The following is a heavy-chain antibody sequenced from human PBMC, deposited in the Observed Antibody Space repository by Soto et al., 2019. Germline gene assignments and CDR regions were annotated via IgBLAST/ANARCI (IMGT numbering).Heavy chain of an antibody. CDR2: ISSSSSYT. Sequence: QVQLVESGGGLVKPGGSLRLSCAASGFTFSDYYMSWIRQAPGKGLEWVSYISSSSSYTNYADSVKGRFTISRDNAKNSLYLQMNSLRAEDTAVYYCARRSYDSSGGAFDIWGQGTMVTASS. D-gene: IGHD3-22*01. CDR3: ARRSYDSSGGAFDI. J-gene: IGHJ3*02. V-gene: IGHV3-11*05. CDR1: GFTFSDYY.